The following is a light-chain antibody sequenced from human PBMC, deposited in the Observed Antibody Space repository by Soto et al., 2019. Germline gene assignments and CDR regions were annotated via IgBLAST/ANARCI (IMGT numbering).Light chain of an antibody. CDR1: QSVSSSY. J-gene: IGKJ1*01. V-gene: IGKV3-20*01. CDR3: QLYGASSWT. CDR2: GAS. Sequence: EIVLTQSPGTLSLFPGERATLSCRASQSVSSSYIAWYQQKPGQAPRLLIYGASSRATDIPDRFSGSGSGTDFTLTIGRLQPEDSAVYYCQLYGASSWTFGQGTKVEIK.